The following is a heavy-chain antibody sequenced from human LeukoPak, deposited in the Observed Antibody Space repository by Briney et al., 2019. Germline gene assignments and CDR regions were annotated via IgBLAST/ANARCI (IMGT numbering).Heavy chain of an antibody. CDR2: ISYDGSIN. CDR3: ARDRRYCSGGSCYFDYFFDY. CDR1: GFTFNSYA. J-gene: IGHJ4*02. D-gene: IGHD2-15*01. Sequence: GGSLRPSCTASGFTFNSYAVHWVRQAPGKGLEWVAVISYDGSINFHAASVKGRFTISRDNSKNTLYLQMNSLRAEDTGLYFCARDRRYCSGGSCYFDYFFDYWGQGTLVTVSS. V-gene: IGHV3-30-3*01.